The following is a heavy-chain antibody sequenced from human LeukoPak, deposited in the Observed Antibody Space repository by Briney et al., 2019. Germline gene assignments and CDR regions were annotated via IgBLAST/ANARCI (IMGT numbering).Heavy chain of an antibody. Sequence: GGSLRLSCAASGFTFSSYAMSWVRQALGKGLEWVSAISGSGGSTYYADSVKGRFTISRDNSKNTLYLQMNSLRAEDTAVYYCTKAAGRYYYYGMDVWGQGTTVTVSS. V-gene: IGHV3-23*01. CDR3: TKAAGRYYYYGMDV. CDR2: ISGSGGST. J-gene: IGHJ6*02. CDR1: GFTFSSYA. D-gene: IGHD1-26*01.